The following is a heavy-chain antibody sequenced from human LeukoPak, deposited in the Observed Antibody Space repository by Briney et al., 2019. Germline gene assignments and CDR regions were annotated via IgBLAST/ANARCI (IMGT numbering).Heavy chain of an antibody. J-gene: IGHJ4*02. Sequence: GGSLRLSCAASGFTFDDYAMHWVRQAPGKGLEWVSLISGDGGSTYYAHSVKGRFTISRDNGKNSLYLQMNSLRTEDTALYYCAKDIHYYYDSSGYPAYWGQGTLVTVSS. CDR2: ISGDGGST. V-gene: IGHV3-43*02. CDR3: AKDIHYYYDSSGYPAY. D-gene: IGHD3-22*01. CDR1: GFTFDDYA.